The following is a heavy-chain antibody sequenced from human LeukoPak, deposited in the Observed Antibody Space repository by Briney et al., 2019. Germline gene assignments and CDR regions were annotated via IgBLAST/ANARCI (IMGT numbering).Heavy chain of an antibody. V-gene: IGHV4-34*01. CDR2: INHSGSS. CDR3: ARGRLWFGNNWFDP. Sequence: SETLSLTCAVYGGSFSSYYWSGIRQPPGKGLEGIGEINHSGSSNYNPSLKNRVTISLDTSKSQFSLKLRSVTAADTAVYYCARGRLWFGNNWFDPWGQGTLVTVSS. CDR1: GGSFSSYY. J-gene: IGHJ5*02. D-gene: IGHD3-10*01.